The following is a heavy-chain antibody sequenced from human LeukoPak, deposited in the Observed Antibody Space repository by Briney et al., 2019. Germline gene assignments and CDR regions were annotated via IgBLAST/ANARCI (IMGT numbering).Heavy chain of an antibody. CDR3: ARGGMLRYFDWLLSYNWFDP. D-gene: IGHD3-9*01. Sequence: GASVKVSCKASGGTFSSYAISWVRQAPGQGLEWMGGIIPIFGTANYAQKFQGRVTITADKSTSTAYMELSSLRSEDTAVYYCARGGMLRYFDWLLSYNWFDPWGQGTLVTVSS. CDR2: IIPIFGTA. CDR1: GGTFSSYA. J-gene: IGHJ5*02. V-gene: IGHV1-69*06.